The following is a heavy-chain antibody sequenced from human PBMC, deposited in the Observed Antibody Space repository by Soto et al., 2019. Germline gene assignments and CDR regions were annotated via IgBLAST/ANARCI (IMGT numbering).Heavy chain of an antibody. CDR3: AREPLFPTGGY. V-gene: IGHV3-48*03. D-gene: IGHD3-10*01. Sequence: GGSLRLSCAASGFTFSSYEMNWVRQAPGKGLEWVSYISSSGSTIYYTDSVKGRFTISRDNAKNSLYLQMNSLSAEDTAVYYCAREPLFPTGGYWGQGTLVTVSS. J-gene: IGHJ4*02. CDR2: ISSSGSTI. CDR1: GFTFSSYE.